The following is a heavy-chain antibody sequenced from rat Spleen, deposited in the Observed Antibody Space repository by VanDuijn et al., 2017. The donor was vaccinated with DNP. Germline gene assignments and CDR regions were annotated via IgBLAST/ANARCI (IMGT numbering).Heavy chain of an antibody. V-gene: IGHV5-20*01. CDR2: ISPTGDST. CDR1: GFIFSDYD. Sequence: EVQLVESGGGLVQPGRSLKLSCAASGFIFSDYDMAWVRQAPTKGLEWVASISPTGDSTYYQDSVKGRFTISRDNAKSSLYLQMDSLRSEDTATYYCTNPPTGSNWFAYWGQGTLVTVSS. CDR3: TNPPTGSNWFAY. D-gene: IGHD3-4*01. J-gene: IGHJ3*01.